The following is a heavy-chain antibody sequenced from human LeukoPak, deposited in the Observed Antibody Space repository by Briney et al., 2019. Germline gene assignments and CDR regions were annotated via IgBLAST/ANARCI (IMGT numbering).Heavy chain of an antibody. CDR2: INHSGST. V-gene: IGHV4-34*01. Sequence: SETLSLTCAVYGGSFSGYYWSWIRQPPGKGLEWIGEINHSGSTNYNPSLKSRVTISVDTSKNQSSLKLSSVTAADTAVYYCASHRRDGYNFWGQGTLVTVSS. CDR1: GGSFSGYY. CDR3: ASHRRDGYNF. D-gene: IGHD5-24*01. J-gene: IGHJ4*02.